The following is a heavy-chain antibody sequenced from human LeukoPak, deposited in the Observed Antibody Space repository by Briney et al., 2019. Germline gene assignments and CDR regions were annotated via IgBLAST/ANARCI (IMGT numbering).Heavy chain of an antibody. CDR3: ARRRYYDSTGYLE. V-gene: IGHV4-39*01. CDR2: IYYSGST. CDR1: GGFISSSSYY. J-gene: IGHJ1*01. Sequence: SETLSLTCTISGGFISSSSYYWGWICQPPGKGLEWIGDIYYSGSTYYNPALKSRVSMSIDTSTNQFSLELRSVAAADTALYYCARRRYYDSTGYLEWGQGTLVTVTS. D-gene: IGHD3-22*01.